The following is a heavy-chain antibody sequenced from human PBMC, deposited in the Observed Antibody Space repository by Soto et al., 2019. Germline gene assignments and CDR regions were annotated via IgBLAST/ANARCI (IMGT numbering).Heavy chain of an antibody. CDR3: ARDDVLCDGGRCYGVPLDV. V-gene: IGHV3-7*01. Sequence: GGSLRLSCAASGFTFSSYWMSWVRQVPGKGLEWVANIKQDGSEKYYVDSVKGRFTISRDNAKNSLYLQMNSLRAEDTAVYYCARDDVLCDGGRCYGVPLDVWGKGTTVTVS. CDR2: IKQDGSEK. CDR1: GFTFSSYW. D-gene: IGHD2-15*01. J-gene: IGHJ6*03.